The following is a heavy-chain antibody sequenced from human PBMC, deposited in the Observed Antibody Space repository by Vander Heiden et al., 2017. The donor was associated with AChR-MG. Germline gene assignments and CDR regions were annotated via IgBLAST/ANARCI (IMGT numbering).Heavy chain of an antibody. CDR2: IIPIFGTA. J-gene: IGHJ4*02. CDR3: ARGRMRYCSSTSCYKVPFDY. CDR1: GGTFSSYA. Sequence: QVQLVQSGAEVKKPGSSVKVSCKASGGTFSSYAISWVRQAPGQGLEWMGGIIPIFGTANYAQKFQGRVTITADESTSTAYMELSSLRSEDTAVYYCARGRMRYCSSTSCYKVPFDYWGQGTLVTVSS. V-gene: IGHV1-69*01. D-gene: IGHD2-2*02.